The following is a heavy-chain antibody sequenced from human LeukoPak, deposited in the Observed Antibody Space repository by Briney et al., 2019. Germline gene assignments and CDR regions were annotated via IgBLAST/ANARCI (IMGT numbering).Heavy chain of an antibody. V-gene: IGHV3-21*01. Sequence: GGSLRLSCAASGFTFSSYSMNWVRQAPGKGLEWVLSISSSSSYIYYADSVKGRFTISRDNAKNSLYLQMNSLRAEDTAVYYCARVGYTSGWFRNWGQGTLLTVSS. J-gene: IGHJ4*02. CDR2: ISSSSSYI. CDR3: ARVGYTSGWFRN. CDR1: GFTFSSYS. D-gene: IGHD6-19*01.